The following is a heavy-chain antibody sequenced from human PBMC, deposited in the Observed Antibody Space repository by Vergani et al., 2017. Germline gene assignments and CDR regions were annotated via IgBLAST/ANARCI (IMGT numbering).Heavy chain of an antibody. CDR2: IHHSGDT. V-gene: IGHV4-38-2*01. J-gene: IGHJ6*01. D-gene: IGHD3-10*01. CDR3: ARHRGSGGFFPSSYFCGIRV. CDR1: DSSIMTNPY. Sequence: QVQLQESGPGLVKPSETLTLTCDVSDSSIMTNPYWGWFRQSPGKGLEWIGCIHHSGDTHYNSSLKSRVSISIVSSSKFSLSLTSVTAADTAIYYCARHRGSGGFFPSSYFCGIRVWGHGTTVTVSS.